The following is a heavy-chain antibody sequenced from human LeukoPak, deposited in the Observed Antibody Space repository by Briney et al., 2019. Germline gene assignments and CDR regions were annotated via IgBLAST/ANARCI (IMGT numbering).Heavy chain of an antibody. D-gene: IGHD5-12*01. CDR2: IKQDGSEK. V-gene: IGHV3-7*01. CDR3: AREMATIGHAFDI. CDR1: GFTFSSYW. J-gene: IGHJ3*02. Sequence: GGSLRLSCAASGFTFSSYWMSWVRQAPGEGLEWVANIKQDGSEKYYVDSVKGRFTISRDNAKNSLYLQMNSLRAEDTAVYYCAREMATIGHAFDIWGQGTMVTVSS.